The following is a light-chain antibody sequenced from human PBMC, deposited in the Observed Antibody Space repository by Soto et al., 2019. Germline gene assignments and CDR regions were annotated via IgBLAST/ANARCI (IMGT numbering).Light chain of an antibody. V-gene: IGKV1-9*01. CDR2: AAS. J-gene: IGKJ1*01. CDR3: QQYNSYSEA. CDR1: HAISSY. Sequence: IQLTQSPSSLSASVGDRVTITCRASHAISSYLAWYQQKPGKAPNLLIYAASTLQSGVPSRFSGSGSGTDFTLTISSLQPEDFATYYCQQYNSYSEAFGQGTKVELQ.